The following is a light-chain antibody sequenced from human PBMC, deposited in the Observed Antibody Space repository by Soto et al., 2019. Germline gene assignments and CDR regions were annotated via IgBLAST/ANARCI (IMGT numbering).Light chain of an antibody. CDR3: PQYESSPLT. CDR1: QSVSSAL. CDR2: RAS. Sequence: EIVLTQSPDTLSLSPGERATLSCRASQSVSSALLAWYQQKPGQAPRLLIYRASTRATGIPDRFTGSGSGTDFTLTISRLEPDDFAVYYCPQYESSPLTFGGGTKVEIK. V-gene: IGKV3-20*01. J-gene: IGKJ4*01.